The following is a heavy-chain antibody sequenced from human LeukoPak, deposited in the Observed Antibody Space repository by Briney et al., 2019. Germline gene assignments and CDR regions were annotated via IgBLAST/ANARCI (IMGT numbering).Heavy chain of an antibody. CDR1: GLTFNAYA. Sequence: GGSLRLSCAASGLTFNAYAFTWVRQAPGKGLEWVSSISGSAGSTYYADSVKGRFTISRDNSKNTLYLQMNSLRAEDTAVYYCARGSDVLRYFDWSGVFDYWGQGTLVTVSS. CDR2: ISGSAGST. CDR3: ARGSDVLRYFDWSGVFDY. J-gene: IGHJ4*02. V-gene: IGHV3-23*01. D-gene: IGHD3-9*01.